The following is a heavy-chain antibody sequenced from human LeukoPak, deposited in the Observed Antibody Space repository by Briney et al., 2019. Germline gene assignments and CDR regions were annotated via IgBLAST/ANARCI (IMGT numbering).Heavy chain of an antibody. CDR2: ISSNGGST. CDR3: ARDHVPGVYYDSSGYGP. Sequence: GGFLRLSCAASGFTFSSYAMHWVRQAPGKGLEYVSAISSNGGSTYYANSVKGRFTISRDNSKNTLYLQMGSLRAEDMAVYYCARDHVPGVYYDSSGYGPWGQGTLVTVSS. CDR1: GFTFSSYA. J-gene: IGHJ5*02. D-gene: IGHD3-22*01. V-gene: IGHV3-64*01.